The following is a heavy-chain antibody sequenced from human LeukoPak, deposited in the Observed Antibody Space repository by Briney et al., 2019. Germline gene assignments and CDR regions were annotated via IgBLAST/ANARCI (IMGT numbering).Heavy chain of an antibody. J-gene: IGHJ6*02. D-gene: IGHD2-2*01. Sequence: VASVKVSCKASGYTFTSYYMHWVRQAPGQGLEWMGIINPSGGSTSYAQKFQGRVTMTRDTSTSTVYMELSSLRSEDTAVYYCARDLGDCSSTSCYLPGIYYGMDVWGQGTTVTVSS. CDR1: GYTFTSYY. CDR3: ARDLGDCSSTSCYLPGIYYGMDV. CDR2: INPSGGST. V-gene: IGHV1-46*01.